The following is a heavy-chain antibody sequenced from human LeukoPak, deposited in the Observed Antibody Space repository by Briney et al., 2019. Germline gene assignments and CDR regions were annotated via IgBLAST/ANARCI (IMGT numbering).Heavy chain of an antibody. CDR1: GYTFTGYY. Sequence: GASVKVSCKASGYTFTGYYMHLVRQAPGQGLEWMGVINPSGGSTSYAQKVQGRVTMTRDTSTSTVYMELSSLRSEDTAVYYCATNGKSFSSSWYYGLYYFDYWGQGTLVTVSS. CDR3: ATNGKSFSSSWYYGLYYFDY. D-gene: IGHD6-13*01. CDR2: INPSGGST. V-gene: IGHV1-46*01. J-gene: IGHJ4*02.